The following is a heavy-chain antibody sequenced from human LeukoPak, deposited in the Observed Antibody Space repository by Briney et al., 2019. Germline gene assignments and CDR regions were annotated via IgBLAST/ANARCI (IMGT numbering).Heavy chain of an antibody. CDR3: AKGGGYEAQYYYYYLDV. V-gene: IGHV3-30*02. CDR2: IRYDGSNK. D-gene: IGHD5-12*01. J-gene: IGHJ6*03. Sequence: GGSLRLSCAASGFTFSRSWMTWVRQAPGKGLEWVAFIRYDGSNKYHADSVKGRFTISRDNSKNTLYLQMKSLRAEDTAVYYCAKGGGYEAQYYYYYLDVWGKGTTVTISS. CDR1: GFTFSRSW.